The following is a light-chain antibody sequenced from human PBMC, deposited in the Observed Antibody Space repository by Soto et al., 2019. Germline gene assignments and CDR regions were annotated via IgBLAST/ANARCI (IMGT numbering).Light chain of an antibody. V-gene: IGKV3-20*01. CDR1: QSVSSDF. Sequence: EIVLPQSPGTLSLTPGARATLFCRASQSVSSDFLAWYQQKPGQAPTLLIYGASHRATGIPDRFSGSGSATDFTLTISRLEPEDFAVYYCQQDGSLPLTFGGGTKVEI. CDR3: QQDGSLPLT. CDR2: GAS. J-gene: IGKJ4*01.